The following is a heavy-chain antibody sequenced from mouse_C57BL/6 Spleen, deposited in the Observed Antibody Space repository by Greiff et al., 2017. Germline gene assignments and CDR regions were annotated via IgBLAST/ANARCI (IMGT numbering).Heavy chain of an antibody. CDR3: TRAFITTDYFDY. CDR2: ISSGGDYI. J-gene: IGHJ2*01. D-gene: IGHD1-1*01. V-gene: IGHV5-9-1*02. Sequence: EVMLVESGEGLVKPGGSLKLSCAASGFTFSSYAMSWVRQTPEKRLEWVAYISSGGDYIYYADTVKGRFTISRDNARNTLYLQMSSLKSEDTAMYYCTRAFITTDYFDYWGQGTTLTVSS. CDR1: GFTFSSYA.